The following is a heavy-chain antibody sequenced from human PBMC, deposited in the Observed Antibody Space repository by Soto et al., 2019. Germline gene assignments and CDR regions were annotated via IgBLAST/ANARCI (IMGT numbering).Heavy chain of an antibody. CDR3: ARDFRIAAAGSYGMDV. V-gene: IGHV1-2*04. Sequence: ASVKVSCKASGYTFTGYYMHWVRQAPGQGLEWMGWINPNSGGTNYAQKFQGWVTMTRDTSISTAYMELSRLRSDDTAVYYCARDFRIAAAGSYGMDVWGQGTTVTVSS. CDR1: GYTFTGYY. CDR2: INPNSGGT. D-gene: IGHD6-13*01. J-gene: IGHJ6*02.